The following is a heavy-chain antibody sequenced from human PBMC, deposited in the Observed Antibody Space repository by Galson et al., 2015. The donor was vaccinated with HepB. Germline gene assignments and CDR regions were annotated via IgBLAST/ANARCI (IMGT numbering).Heavy chain of an antibody. CDR1: GFTFSSYA. CDR3: ARDPEYSGSYHFDY. D-gene: IGHD1-26*01. Sequence: SLRLSCAASGFTFSSYAMHWVRQAPGKGLEWVAVISYDGSNKYYADSVKGRFTISRDNSKNTLYLQMNSLRAEDTAVYYCARDPEYSGSYHFDYWGQGTLVTVSS. V-gene: IGHV3-30-3*01. CDR2: ISYDGSNK. J-gene: IGHJ4*02.